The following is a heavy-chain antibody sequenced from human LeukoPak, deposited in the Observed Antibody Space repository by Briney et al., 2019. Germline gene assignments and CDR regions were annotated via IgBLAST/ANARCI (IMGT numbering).Heavy chain of an antibody. CDR2: INHSGST. Sequence: SETLSLTCAVYGGSFSGYYWTWIRHPPGKGLEWIGEINHSGSTNYNPSLKSRVTISVDTSKNQFSLKLSSVTAADTAVYYCARGKGSGWTFDYWGQGTLVTVSS. J-gene: IGHJ4*02. V-gene: IGHV4-34*01. CDR3: ARGKGSGWTFDY. D-gene: IGHD6-19*01. CDR1: GGSFSGYY.